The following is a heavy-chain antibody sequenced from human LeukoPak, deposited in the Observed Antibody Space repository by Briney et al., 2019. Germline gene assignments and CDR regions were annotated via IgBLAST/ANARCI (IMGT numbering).Heavy chain of an antibody. J-gene: IGHJ4*02. D-gene: IGHD2-2*01. CDR3: AKDRRGYGSSTGSSLKTYFTS. V-gene: IGHV3-30*02. Sequence: GGSLRLSCAASGFTFSSYGMHWVRQAPGKGLEWVAFIRYDESNKYYADSVKGRFTISRDNSKNTLYLQMNSLRAEDTAVYYCAKDRRGYGSSTGSSLKTYFTSGAQGPLATVS. CDR2: IRYDESNK. CDR1: GFTFSSYG.